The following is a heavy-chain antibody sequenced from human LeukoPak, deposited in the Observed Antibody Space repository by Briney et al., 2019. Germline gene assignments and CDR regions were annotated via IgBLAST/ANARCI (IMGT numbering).Heavy chain of an antibody. CDR2: ISGSGGST. D-gene: IGHD1-26*01. J-gene: IGHJ4*02. CDR3: AKVPQWELLCYFDY. CDR1: GFTFSSYA. V-gene: IGHV3-23*01. Sequence: QPGGSLRLSCAASGFTFSSYAMSWVRQAPGKGLEWVSAISGSGGSTYYADSVKGRFTISRDNSKNTLYLQMSSLRAEDTAVYYCAKVPQWELLCYFDYWGQGTLVTVSS.